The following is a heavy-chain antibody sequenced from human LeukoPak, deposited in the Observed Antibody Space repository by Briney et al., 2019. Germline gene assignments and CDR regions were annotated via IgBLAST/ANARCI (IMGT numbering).Heavy chain of an antibody. D-gene: IGHD3-10*02. CDR2: IRHDGSNK. Sequence: GGSLRLSCAASGFTFSSYGMHWVRQAPGKGLEWAAFIRHDGSNKYYADSVKGRFTISRDNSKNTLYLQMNSLRAEDTAVFYCAELGITMIGGVWGKGTTVTISS. CDR3: AELGITMIGGV. J-gene: IGHJ6*04. CDR1: GFTFSSYG. V-gene: IGHV3-30*02.